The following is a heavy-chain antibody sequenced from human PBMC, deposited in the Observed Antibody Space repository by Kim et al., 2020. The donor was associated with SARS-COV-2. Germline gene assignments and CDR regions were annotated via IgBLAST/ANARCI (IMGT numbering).Heavy chain of an antibody. CDR3: AKDQGLDYGDDQNWFDP. J-gene: IGHJ5*02. CDR2: ISYDGSNK. D-gene: IGHD4-17*01. V-gene: IGHV3-30*18. Sequence: GGSLRLSCAASGFTFSSYGMHWVRQAPGKGLEWVAVISYDGSNKYYADSVKGRFTISRDNSKNTLYLQMNSLRAEDTAVYYCAKDQGLDYGDDQNWFDPWGQGTLVTVSS. CDR1: GFTFSSYG.